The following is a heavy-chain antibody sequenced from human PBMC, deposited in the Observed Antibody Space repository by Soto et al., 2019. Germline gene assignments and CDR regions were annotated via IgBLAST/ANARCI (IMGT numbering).Heavy chain of an antibody. V-gene: IGHV4-59*01. CDR3: ARRWGPTFDF. CDR2: IYYSGST. D-gene: IGHD1-26*01. CDR1: GGSISSYY. J-gene: IGHJ4*02. Sequence: QVQLQESGPGLVKPSETLSLTCTVSGGSISSYYWSWIRQPPGKGLEWIGYIYYSGSTNYNPSLKSRVTISVDTSKNQFSLKLSSVTAADTAVYDCARRWGPTFDFWGQGTLVTVSS.